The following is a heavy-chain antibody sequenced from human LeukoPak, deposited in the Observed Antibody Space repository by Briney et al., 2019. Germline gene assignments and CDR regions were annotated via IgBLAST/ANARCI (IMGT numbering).Heavy chain of an antibody. Sequence: GGSLRLSCAASGFTFSNYWMSWVRQASGKGLEWVGRIRTKPHNYATSYGGSVRGRFTISRDDPENMAYLQMNRVETQDTAVYFCSSQKWSDNRPLSTYWGQGILVTVSS. CDR1: GFTFSNYW. CDR2: IRTKPHNYAT. J-gene: IGHJ4*02. D-gene: IGHD1-1*01. V-gene: IGHV3-73*01. CDR3: SSQKWSDNRPLSTY.